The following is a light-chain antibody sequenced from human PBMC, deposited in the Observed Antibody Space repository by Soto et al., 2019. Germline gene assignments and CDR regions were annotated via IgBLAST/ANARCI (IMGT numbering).Light chain of an antibody. CDR1: QSVSSSY. CDR2: GAS. V-gene: IGKV3-20*01. J-gene: IGKJ1*01. CDR3: QQYGNSPWT. Sequence: EMVLTQSPGTLSLSPGERATLSCRASQSVSSSYLAWYQQKPGQAPRLLIYGASSGATGVPGRFSGSGSGTDFTLTISRLEPEDFPVYYCQQYGNSPWTFGQGTKVEVK.